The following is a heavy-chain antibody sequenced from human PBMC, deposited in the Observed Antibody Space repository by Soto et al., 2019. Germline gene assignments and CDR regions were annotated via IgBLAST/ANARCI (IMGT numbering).Heavy chain of an antibody. J-gene: IGHJ1*01. CDR2: ISGSGGST. CDR3: AKDAPNYYDSSGYYHAEYFQQ. V-gene: IGHV3-23*01. Sequence: PGGSLRLSCAASGFTFSSYAMSWVRQAPGKGLEWVSAISGSGGSTYYADSVKGRFTISRDNSKNTLYLQMNSLRAEDTAVYYCAKDAPNYYDSSGYYHAEYFQQWGQGTLVPVSS. D-gene: IGHD3-22*01. CDR1: GFTFSSYA.